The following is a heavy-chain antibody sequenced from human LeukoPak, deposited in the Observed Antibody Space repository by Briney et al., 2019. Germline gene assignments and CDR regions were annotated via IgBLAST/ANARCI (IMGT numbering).Heavy chain of an antibody. V-gene: IGHV3-23*01. CDR1: GFTFSSYG. CDR3: AKGLRFNPYYFDY. D-gene: IGHD5-12*01. CDR2: ISGSGGST. Sequence: GGSLRLSCAASGFTFSSYGMSWVRQAPGKGLGWVSAISGSGGSTYYADSVKGRFTISRDNSKNTLYLQMNSLRAEDTAVYYCAKGLRFNPYYFDYWGQGTLVTVSS. J-gene: IGHJ4*02.